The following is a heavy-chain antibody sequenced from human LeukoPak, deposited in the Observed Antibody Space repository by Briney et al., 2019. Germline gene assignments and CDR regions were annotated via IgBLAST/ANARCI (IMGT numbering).Heavy chain of an antibody. Sequence: SETLSLTCKVSGDSISSSTCIWSWIRQSPGKGLEWIGYISQSGNSYFTPSLKSRATISVDRSKNHFSLTLISVTAADTAVYYCARDQVDYDIPDHFDYWGKGTLVAVSS. CDR2: ISQSGNS. CDR1: GDSISSSTCI. CDR3: ARDQVDYDIPDHFDY. V-gene: IGHV4-30-2*06. D-gene: IGHD3-22*01. J-gene: IGHJ4*02.